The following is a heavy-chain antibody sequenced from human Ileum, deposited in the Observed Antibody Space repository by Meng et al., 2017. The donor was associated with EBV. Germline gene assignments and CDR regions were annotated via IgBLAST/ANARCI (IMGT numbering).Heavy chain of an antibody. D-gene: IGHD5-18*01. CDR2: IFHSGHT. CDR3: ARGREYTGQLDL. CDR1: GGSFNAYY. J-gene: IGHJ5*02. Sequence: QWQLAQRGAGLLKPSETLSLTCDVSGGSFNAYYWTWIRQSPGGGLEWIGEIFHSGHTNYNPSLESRVSMSVATSKKQFSLLLSSVTAADSGLYFCARGREYTGQLDLWGLGTLVTVSS. V-gene: IGHV4-34*02.